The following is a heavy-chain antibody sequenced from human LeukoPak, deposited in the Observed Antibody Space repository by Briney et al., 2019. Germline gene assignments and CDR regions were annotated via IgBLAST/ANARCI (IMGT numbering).Heavy chain of an antibody. D-gene: IGHD6-19*01. CDR2: FYPEDGET. V-gene: IGHV1-24*01. CDR1: GYTLTELS. CDR3: ATSRISSGWYWADVFDY. J-gene: IGHJ4*02. Sequence: ASVKVSCKVSGYTLTELSMHWVRQAPGKGLEWMGGFYPEDGETIYAQKFQGRVTMTEDTSTDTAYMELSSLRSEDTAVYYCATSRISSGWYWADVFDYWGQGTLVTVSS.